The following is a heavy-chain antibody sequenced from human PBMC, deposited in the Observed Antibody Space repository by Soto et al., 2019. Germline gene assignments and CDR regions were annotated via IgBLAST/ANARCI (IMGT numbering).Heavy chain of an antibody. CDR3: AHAYGGRSLY. CDR2: IYWDDSK. V-gene: IGHV2-5*02. J-gene: IGHJ4*02. CDR1: WFSLTTDRVG. D-gene: IGHD1-26*01. Sequence: QIILKESGPTLVKPTQTLTLTCTFSWFSLTTDRVGVGWIRQPPGEALEWLAVIYWDDSKTYRPSLESRLTITKDTSKNQVALTMTNMDSLDTATYYCAHAYGGRSLYWGQGTLVTVSS.